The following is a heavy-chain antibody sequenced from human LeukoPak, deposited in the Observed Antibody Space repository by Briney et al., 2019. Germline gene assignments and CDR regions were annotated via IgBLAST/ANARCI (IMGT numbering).Heavy chain of an antibody. CDR3: TSRYSDL. J-gene: IGHJ2*01. V-gene: IGHV4-59*08. Sequence: ASETLSLTCTVSGGSISSYYWSWIRQTPGKGLEWIGDIYYSGSTNYNPSLKSRVTISVDTSKNQFSLQLRSVTAADTAVYYCTSRYSDLWGRGTLVTVSS. CDR1: GGSISSYY. CDR2: IYYSGST.